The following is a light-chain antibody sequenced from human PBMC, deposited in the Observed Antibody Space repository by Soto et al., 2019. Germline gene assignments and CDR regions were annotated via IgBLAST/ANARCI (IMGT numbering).Light chain of an antibody. Sequence: DIVMTQSPDSLAVSLGERATINCKSSQSVLYSSNNKNYLAWYQQKPGQPPKLLIYWASTRESGVPDRFSGGGSGTDFTLTISSLQAEYVAIYYCQQYYKIPYTFGQGTKLEIK. CDR1: QSVLYSSNNKNY. V-gene: IGKV4-1*01. CDR3: QQYYKIPYT. J-gene: IGKJ2*01. CDR2: WAS.